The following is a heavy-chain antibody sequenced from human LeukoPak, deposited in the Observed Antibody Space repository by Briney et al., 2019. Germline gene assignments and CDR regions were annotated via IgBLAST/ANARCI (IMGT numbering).Heavy chain of an antibody. D-gene: IGHD3-3*01. CDR1: GFAFSDLY. Sequence: GGSLRLSCAASGFAFSDLYMDWVRQAPGKGLEWVSAISVIGGSTYYADSVRGRFTISRDNSKNTLYLQMNGLRAEDTAVYYCAAAYFGMDQYYYGMDVWGQGTTVTVSS. J-gene: IGHJ6*02. CDR3: AAAYFGMDQYYYGMDV. CDR2: ISVIGGST. V-gene: IGHV3-23*01.